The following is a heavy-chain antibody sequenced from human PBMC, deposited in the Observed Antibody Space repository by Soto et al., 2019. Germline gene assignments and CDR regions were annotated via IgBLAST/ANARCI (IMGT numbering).Heavy chain of an antibody. CDR2: IIPIFGTA. V-gene: IGHV1-69*13. J-gene: IGHJ3*02. CDR1: GGTFSSYA. CDR3: ARADIVGATRDAFDI. Sequence: SVKVSCKASGGTFSSYAISWVRQAPGQGLEWMGGIIPIFGTANYAQKFQGRVTITADESTSTAYMELSSLRSEDTAVYYCARADIVGATRDAFDIWGQGTMVTVSS. D-gene: IGHD1-26*01.